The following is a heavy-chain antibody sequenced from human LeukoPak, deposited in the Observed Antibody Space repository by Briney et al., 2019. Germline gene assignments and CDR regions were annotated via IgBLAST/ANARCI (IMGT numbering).Heavy chain of an antibody. J-gene: IGHJ4*02. D-gene: IGHD1-14*01. V-gene: IGHV3-7*01. CDR2: INQGGSDK. CDR3: TRDRSRAEDD. Sequence: GGSLRLSRAASGFTFSGHWMSWVRQAPGKGLEWVANINQGGSDKYYVDSVKGRFTISRDNANNLLYLQMNSLRGEDTAVYYCTRDRSRAEDDWGQGTLVTVSS. CDR1: GFTFSGHW.